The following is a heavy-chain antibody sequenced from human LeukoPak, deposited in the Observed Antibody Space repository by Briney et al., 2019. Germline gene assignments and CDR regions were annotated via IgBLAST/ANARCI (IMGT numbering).Heavy chain of an antibody. CDR3: ARGSAWVVVAATPQYYYYYMDV. V-gene: IGHV4-30-4*07. D-gene: IGHD2-15*01. CDR2: IYYSGST. CDR1: GGSISSGGYS. J-gene: IGHJ6*03. Sequence: TSETLSLTCAVSGGSISSGGYSWSWIRQPPGKGLEWIGYIYYSGSTYYNPSLKSRVTISVDTSKNQFSLKLSSVTAADTAVYYCARGSAWVVVAATPQYYYYYMDVWGKGTTVTVSS.